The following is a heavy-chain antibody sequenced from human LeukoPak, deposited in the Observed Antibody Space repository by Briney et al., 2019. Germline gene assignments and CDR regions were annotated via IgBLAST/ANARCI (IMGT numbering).Heavy chain of an antibody. CDR2: ITYDGSNK. CDR3: ARPLMTNGPRGGPHDDVFDI. J-gene: IGHJ3*02. Sequence: PGGSLRLSCAASGFTFSSYGMHWVRQAPGKGLEWVAVITYDGSNKYYADSVKGRFTISRDNSKNTLYLQMNSLRAEDTAVYYGARPLMTNGPRGGPHDDVFDIWGQGTMVTVPS. V-gene: IGHV3-30*03. CDR1: GFTFSSYG. D-gene: IGHD1-1*01.